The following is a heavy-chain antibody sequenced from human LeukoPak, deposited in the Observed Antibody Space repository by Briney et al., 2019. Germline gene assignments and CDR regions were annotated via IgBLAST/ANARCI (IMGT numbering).Heavy chain of an antibody. J-gene: IGHJ4*02. Sequence: PGRSLRLSCAASGFTFDDYAMHWVRQAPGKGLEWVSLISWDGGSTYYADSVKGRFTISRDNSKNSLYLQMDSLRAEDTALYYCAKDAIRGYNHAFFFDYWGQGTLVTVSS. CDR3: AKDAIRGYNHAFFFDY. V-gene: IGHV3-43D*03. D-gene: IGHD5-24*01. CDR2: ISWDGGST. CDR1: GFTFDDYA.